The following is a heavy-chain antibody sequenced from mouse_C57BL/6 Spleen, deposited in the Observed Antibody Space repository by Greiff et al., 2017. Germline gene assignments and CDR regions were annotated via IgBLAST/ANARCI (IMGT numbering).Heavy chain of an antibody. D-gene: IGHD3-3*01. Sequence: DVKLVESGGGLVKPGGSLKLSCAASGFTFSDYGMHWVRQAPEKGLAWVAYISSGSSTIYYADTVQGRFTISRDNAKNTLFLQMTSLRSEDTAMYYCARGGTDYWGQGTTLTVSS. CDR1: GFTFSDYG. CDR2: ISSGSSTI. CDR3: ARGGTDY. V-gene: IGHV5-17*01. J-gene: IGHJ2*01.